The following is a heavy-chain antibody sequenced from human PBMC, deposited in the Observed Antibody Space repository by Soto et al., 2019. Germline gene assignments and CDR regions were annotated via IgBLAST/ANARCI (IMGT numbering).Heavy chain of an antibody. CDR3: ARGVGATTGDY. J-gene: IGHJ4*02. CDR1: GGSFSGYY. D-gene: IGHD1-26*01. Sequence: QVQLQQWGAGLLKPSETLSLTCAVYGGSFSGYYWSWIRQPPGKGLEWIGEINHSGSTNYNPSLKSRVTIPVDTSKNQFSLKLSSVTAADTAVYYCARGVGATTGDYWGQGTLVTVSS. V-gene: IGHV4-34*01. CDR2: INHSGST.